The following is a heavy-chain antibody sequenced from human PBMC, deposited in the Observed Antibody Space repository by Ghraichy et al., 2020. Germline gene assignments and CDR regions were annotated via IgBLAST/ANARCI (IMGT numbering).Heavy chain of an antibody. J-gene: IGHJ4*02. Sequence: GGSLRLSCAASGFTFSSYAMSWVRQAPGKGLEWVSAISGSGGSTYYADSVKGRFTISRDNSKNTLYLQMNSLRAEDTAVYYCAKDWAMTTVVTLFDYWGQGTLVTVSS. D-gene: IGHD4-23*01. CDR2: ISGSGGST. CDR1: GFTFSSYA. CDR3: AKDWAMTTVVTLFDY. V-gene: IGHV3-23*01.